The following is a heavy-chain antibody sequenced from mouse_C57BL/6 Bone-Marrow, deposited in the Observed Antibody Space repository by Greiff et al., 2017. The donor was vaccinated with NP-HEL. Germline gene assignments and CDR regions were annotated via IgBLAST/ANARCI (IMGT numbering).Heavy chain of an antibody. V-gene: IGHV14-4*01. D-gene: IGHD6-5*01. CDR3: SPYVLDDY. CDR2: IDPENGDT. Sequence: VQLQQSGAELVRPGASVKLSCTASGFNIKDDYMHWVKQRPEQGLEWIGWIDPENGDTEYASKFQGKATITADTSSNTAYLQLSSLTSEDTAVYYCSPYVLDDYWGQGTTLTVSS. CDR1: GFNIKDDY. J-gene: IGHJ2*01.